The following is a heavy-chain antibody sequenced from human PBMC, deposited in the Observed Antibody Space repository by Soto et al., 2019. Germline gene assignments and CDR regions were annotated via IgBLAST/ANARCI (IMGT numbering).Heavy chain of an antibody. J-gene: IGHJ4*02. Sequence: SETLSLTCTVSGGSISSYYWSWIRQPAGKGLEWIGRIYTSGSTDYNPSLKSRVTMSVDTSKNQSSLKLSSVTAADTAVYYCARGHCTSTSCYPSDHWGQGALVTVSS. CDR1: GGSISSYY. V-gene: IGHV4-4*07. D-gene: IGHD2-2*01. CDR2: IYTSGST. CDR3: ARGHCTSTSCYPSDH.